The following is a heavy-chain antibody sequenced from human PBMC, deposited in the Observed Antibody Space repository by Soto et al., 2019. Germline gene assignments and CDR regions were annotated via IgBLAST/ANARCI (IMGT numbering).Heavy chain of an antibody. D-gene: IGHD1-1*01. CDR2: IWYDGSNK. Sequence: QVQLVESGGGVVQPGRSLRLSCAASGFTFSSYGMHWVRQAPGKGLEWVAVIWYDGSNKYYADSVKGRFTISRDNXKNTLYLQMNSLRAEDTAVYYCAREWPPPNGQLDYWGQGTLVTVSS. V-gene: IGHV3-33*01. J-gene: IGHJ4*02. CDR1: GFTFSSYG. CDR3: AREWPPPNGQLDY.